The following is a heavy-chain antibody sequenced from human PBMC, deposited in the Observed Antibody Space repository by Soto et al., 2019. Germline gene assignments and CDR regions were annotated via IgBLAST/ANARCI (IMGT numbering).Heavy chain of an antibody. CDR3: ARRSIAVAGLDY. D-gene: IGHD6-19*01. Sequence: SETLSLTCTVSGGSISSSSYYWGWIRQPPGKGLEWIGSIYYSGSTYYNPSLKSRVTISVDTSKNQFSLKLSSVTAADTAVYYCARRSIAVAGLDYWGQGTLVTLSS. V-gene: IGHV4-39*01. CDR1: GGSISSSSYY. J-gene: IGHJ4*02. CDR2: IYYSGST.